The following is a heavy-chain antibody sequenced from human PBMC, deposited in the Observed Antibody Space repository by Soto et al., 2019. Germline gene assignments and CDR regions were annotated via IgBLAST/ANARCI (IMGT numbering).Heavy chain of an antibody. CDR2: IVPILGIG. Sequence: QVQLVQSGAEVKKPGSSVKVSCKASGGTFSSYTFSWVRQAPGQGLEWMGRIVPILGIGNYAQKFQGSVTITADKSTSTAYKGLGSLRSEDTAVYYCARGIAVAGKTSDVFDIWGQGTMGTVSS. CDR1: GGTFSSYT. V-gene: IGHV1-69*02. CDR3: ARGIAVAGKTSDVFDI. J-gene: IGHJ3*02. D-gene: IGHD6-19*01.